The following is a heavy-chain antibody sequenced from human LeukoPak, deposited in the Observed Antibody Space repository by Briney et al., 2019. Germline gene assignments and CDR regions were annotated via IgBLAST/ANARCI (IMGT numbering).Heavy chain of an antibody. CDR2: INSNSGAT. J-gene: IGHJ4*02. V-gene: IGHV1-2*02. CDR1: GHPFTGYY. Sequence: ASVKVSCKTPGHPFTGYYIHWVRQAPGQGLEWMGWINSNSGATNYAQKFQGRLTVTRDTSVTTAYMELSRLRSDDTAMYYCTTYNNGWYWELDYWGQGTLVSVSS. D-gene: IGHD6-19*01. CDR3: TTYNNGWYWELDY.